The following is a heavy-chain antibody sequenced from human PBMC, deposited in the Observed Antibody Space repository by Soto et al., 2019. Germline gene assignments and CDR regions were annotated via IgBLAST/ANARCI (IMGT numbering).Heavy chain of an antibody. Sequence: GGPMRLSCTASGFNFRSYARHWVRQETGKGLEYVSAISSNGGSTYYANSVKGRFTISRDNSKNTLYLQMGSLRAEDMAVYYCARVGGVPYYYGMDVWGQGTTVTVSS. CDR1: GFNFRSYA. J-gene: IGHJ6*02. CDR3: ARVGGVPYYYGMDV. D-gene: IGHD2-8*01. V-gene: IGHV3-64*01. CDR2: ISSNGGST.